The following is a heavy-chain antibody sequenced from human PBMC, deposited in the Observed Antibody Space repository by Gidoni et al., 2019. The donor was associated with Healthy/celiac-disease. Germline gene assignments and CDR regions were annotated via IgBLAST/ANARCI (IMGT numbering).Heavy chain of an antibody. CDR2: IRYDGSNK. D-gene: IGHD2-8*02. CDR3: AKDTAGGPFDY. J-gene: IGHJ4*02. V-gene: IGHV3-30*02. Sequence: QVQLVESGGGVVQPGGSLRLSCAASGFPFSSYGMHWVRQAPGKGLEWVAFIRYDGSNKYYADSVKGRFTISRDNSKNTLYLQMNSLRAEDTAVYYCAKDTAGGPFDYWGQGTLVTVSS. CDR1: GFPFSSYG.